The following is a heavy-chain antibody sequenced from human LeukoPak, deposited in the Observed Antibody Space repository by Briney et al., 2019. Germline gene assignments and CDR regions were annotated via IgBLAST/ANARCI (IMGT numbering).Heavy chain of an antibody. CDR2: IDDGGNT. Sequence: SEILSLTCSVYGGSFSDYFWSWIRQSPGKGLEWIGEIDDGGNTNYNPSLMSRVIVSMEKSKKQFSLVMRSVAAADTAVYYCARFSRITWGDWGDAFDIWGQGTTVIVSS. CDR1: GGSFSDYF. V-gene: IGHV4-34*01. J-gene: IGHJ3*02. D-gene: IGHD2-21*02. CDR3: ARFSRITWGDWGDAFDI.